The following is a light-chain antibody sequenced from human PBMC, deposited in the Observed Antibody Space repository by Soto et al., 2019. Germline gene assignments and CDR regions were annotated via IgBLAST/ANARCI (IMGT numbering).Light chain of an antibody. J-gene: IGKJ1*01. CDR2: HAS. V-gene: IGKV1-5*01. CDR3: QHYNSYPWT. Sequence: DIQMTQSPSTLSASIGDRVTITCRASQTINNWLAWYQQKPGKAPNLLIYHASNLETGVPSRFSGSAFATDFTHTISSLQPDDFATYYCQHYNSYPWTFGQGTKVEIK. CDR1: QTINNW.